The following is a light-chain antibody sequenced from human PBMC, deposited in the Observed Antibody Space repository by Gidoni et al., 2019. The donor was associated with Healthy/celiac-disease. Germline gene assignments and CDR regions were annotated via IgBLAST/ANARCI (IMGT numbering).Light chain of an antibody. J-gene: IGKJ1*01. CDR1: QSISSY. CDR2: AAS. V-gene: IGKV1-39*01. Sequence: DIKMTKSPSSLSASVGDRVTITCRASQSISSYLNWYQQKPGKAPKLLIYAASSLQSGVPSRFSGSGSGTDFTLTISSLQPEDFATYYCQQSYSTPRTFGQXTKVEIK. CDR3: QQSYSTPRT.